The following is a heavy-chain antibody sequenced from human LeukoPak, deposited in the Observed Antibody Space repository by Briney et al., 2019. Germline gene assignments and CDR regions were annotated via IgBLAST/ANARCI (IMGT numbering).Heavy chain of an antibody. V-gene: IGHV3-7*03. D-gene: IGHD6-19*01. CDR2: IKQDGSEK. Sequence: PGGSLRLSCAASGFTFSSYWMSWVRQAPGKGLEWVANIKQDGSEKYYVDSVKGRFTISRDNAKNSLYLQMNSLRAEDMALYYCAKGGLVDPGPADYWGQGTLVTVSS. J-gene: IGHJ4*02. CDR3: AKGGLVDPGPADY. CDR1: GFTFSSYW.